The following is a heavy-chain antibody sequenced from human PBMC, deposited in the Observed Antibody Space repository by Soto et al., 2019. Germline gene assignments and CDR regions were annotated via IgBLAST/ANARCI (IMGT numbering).Heavy chain of an antibody. CDR2: VYYSGTT. CDR3: ARTTAVPNTLRSRYFFDY. J-gene: IGHJ4*02. V-gene: IGHV4-61*01. CDR1: GGSVSKKTHC. D-gene: IGHD4-17*01. Sequence: EAPSLTCAGSGGSVSKKTHCWSWLRPPPGKRLEWIGYVYYSGTTNYNPSLNSRVTISVDLSKNQFSLRLSSVTTADTALYYCARTTAVPNTLRSRYFFDYWGQGTLVTVSS.